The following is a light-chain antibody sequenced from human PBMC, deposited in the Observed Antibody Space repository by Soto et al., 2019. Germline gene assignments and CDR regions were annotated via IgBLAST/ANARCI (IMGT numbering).Light chain of an antibody. CDR1: QNVGSRY. Sequence: EIVLRQSPGTLSFSPGERATLSCRASQNVGSRYLAWYQQKPGQAPRLLIYGASTRASGMPDRFSGRGSGTDFTLTISRLEPEDFAVYYCQQYGSSPKTFGQGTKVDI. CDR2: GAS. CDR3: QQYGSSPKT. J-gene: IGKJ1*01. V-gene: IGKV3-20*01.